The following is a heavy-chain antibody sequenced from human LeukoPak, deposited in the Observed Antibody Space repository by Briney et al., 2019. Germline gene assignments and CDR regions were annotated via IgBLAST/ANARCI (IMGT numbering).Heavy chain of an antibody. CDR3: ARDICSGDRCYPYYFDY. CDR2: ISAYNGNT. V-gene: IGHV1-18*01. J-gene: IGHJ4*02. Sequence: ASVKVSCKTSGYTFTSYDISWVRQAPGQGLERMGWISAYNGNTNYVQKFQGRVTMTTDTSTSTAYMELRSLRSDDTAVYYCARDICSGDRCYPYYFDYWGQGALVTVSS. CDR1: GYTFTSYD. D-gene: IGHD2-15*01.